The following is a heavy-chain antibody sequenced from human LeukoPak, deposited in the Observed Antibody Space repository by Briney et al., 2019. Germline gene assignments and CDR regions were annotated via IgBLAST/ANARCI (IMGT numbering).Heavy chain of an antibody. V-gene: IGHV4-59*01. Sequence: SETLSLTCTVSGGSISSYYWSWIRQPPGNGLEWIGYIYYSGSTNYNPSLKSRVTISVDTSKNQFSLKLSSVTAADTAVYYCARFGELFDSGAFDIWGQGTMVTVSS. D-gene: IGHD1-26*01. CDR3: ARFGELFDSGAFDI. J-gene: IGHJ3*02. CDR2: IYYSGST. CDR1: GGSISSYY.